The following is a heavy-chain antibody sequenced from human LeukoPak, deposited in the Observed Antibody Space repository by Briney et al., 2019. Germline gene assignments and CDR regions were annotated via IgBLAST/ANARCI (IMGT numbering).Heavy chain of an antibody. V-gene: IGHV1-18*01. Sequence: ASVEVSCKASGYTFTSYNIAWVRQAPGQGLEWKGWISAYNGNTKYAQKLQGRVTMTTDTSTSTAYMELRSLRSDDTAVYYCARRFSSGWYRDEYHFDYWGQGTLVTVSS. CDR2: ISAYNGNT. D-gene: IGHD6-19*01. CDR1: GYTFTSYN. CDR3: ARRFSSGWYRDEYHFDY. J-gene: IGHJ4*02.